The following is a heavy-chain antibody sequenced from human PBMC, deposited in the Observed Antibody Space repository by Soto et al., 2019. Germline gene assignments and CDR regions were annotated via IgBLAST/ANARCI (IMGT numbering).Heavy chain of an antibody. D-gene: IGHD3-3*01. CDR3: AREYDFWSGYYFDY. J-gene: IGHJ4*02. CDR2: ISSSSSTI. V-gene: IGHV3-48*01. CDR1: GFTFSSYS. Sequence: GGSLRLSCAASGFTFSSYSMNWVRQAPGKGLEWVSYISSSSSTIYYADSVKGRFTISRDNAKNSLYLQMNSLRAEDTAVYYCAREYDFWSGYYFDYWGQGTLVTVSS.